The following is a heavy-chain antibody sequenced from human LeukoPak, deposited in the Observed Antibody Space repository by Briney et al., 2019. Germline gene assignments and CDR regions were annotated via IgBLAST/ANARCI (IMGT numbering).Heavy chain of an antibody. Sequence: GGSLRLSCAASGFTFSSYSINWVRQAPGKGLEWVSYISSSSSTIYYADSVKGRFTISRDNAKNSLYLQMNSLRAEDTAVYYCASLRSGTFDIWGQGTMVTVSS. D-gene: IGHD3-9*01. CDR2: ISSSSSTI. CDR1: GFTFSSYS. V-gene: IGHV3-48*01. CDR3: ASLRSGTFDI. J-gene: IGHJ3*02.